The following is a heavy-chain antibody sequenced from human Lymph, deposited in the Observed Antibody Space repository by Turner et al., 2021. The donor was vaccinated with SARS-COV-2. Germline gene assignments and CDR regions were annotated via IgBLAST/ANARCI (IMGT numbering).Heavy chain of an antibody. D-gene: IGHD2-8*01. V-gene: IGHV4-30-4*01. CDR1: VGSISSGDYY. J-gene: IGHJ4*02. CDR2: IYYSGST. CDR3: ARVVVLRRAYFDY. Sequence: QVQMQESGAGLVKPSQTLSLTCTVSVGSISSGDYYWSWIRQPPGKGLEWIGYIYYSGSTYYNPSLKSRVTISVDTSKNQFSLKLSSVTAADTAVYYCARVVVLRRAYFDYWGQGTLVTVSS.